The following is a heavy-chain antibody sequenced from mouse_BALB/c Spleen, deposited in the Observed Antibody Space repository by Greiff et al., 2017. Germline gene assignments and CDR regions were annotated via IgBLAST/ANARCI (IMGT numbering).Heavy chain of an antibody. CDR3: ARNGNYVPYYYAMDY. V-gene: IGHV2-4-1*01. Sequence: QVQLQQSGPGLVQPSQSLSITCTVSGFSLTSYGVHWVRQSPGKGLEWLGVIWSGGSTNYNAAFIYGLCISKDNSKRQVFFKINSRQAYDTAIYYCARNGNYVPYYYAMDYWGQGTSVTVSS. D-gene: IGHD2-1*01. J-gene: IGHJ4*01. CDR2: IWSGGST. CDR1: GFSLTSYG.